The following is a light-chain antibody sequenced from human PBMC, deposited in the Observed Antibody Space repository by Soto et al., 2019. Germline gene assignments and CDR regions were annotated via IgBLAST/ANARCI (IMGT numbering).Light chain of an antibody. CDR1: QSDSSSY. CDR2: GAS. CDR3: QQYGSSPYT. Sequence: EIVLTQSPGTLSLSPGERATLSCRASQSDSSSYLAWYQQKPGQAPRLLIYGASSRATGIPDRFSGSGSGTDVTLTISRLEPQDFAVYYCQQYGSSPYTFGQGTKLEIK. V-gene: IGKV3-20*01. J-gene: IGKJ2*01.